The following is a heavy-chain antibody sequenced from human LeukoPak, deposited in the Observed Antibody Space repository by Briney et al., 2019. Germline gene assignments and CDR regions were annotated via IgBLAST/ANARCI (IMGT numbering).Heavy chain of an antibody. CDR2: IYSSGST. J-gene: IGHJ3*02. V-gene: IGHV4-30-4*01. CDR3: ARDGNAMVRGYAFEI. CDR1: GDSISGGDYD. D-gene: IGHD3-10*01. Sequence: SETLSLTCSVSGDSISGGDYDWSWLRQPPGKGLEWIGYIYSSGSTYYNPSLKSRVTISVDTSKNQFSLKLSSVTAADTAVYYCARDGNAMVRGYAFEIWGQGTMVTVSS.